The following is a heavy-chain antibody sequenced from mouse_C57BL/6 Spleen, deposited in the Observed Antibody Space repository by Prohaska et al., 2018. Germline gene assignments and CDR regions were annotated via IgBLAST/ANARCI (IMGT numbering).Heavy chain of an antibody. D-gene: IGHD2-2*01. CDR3: ARWGRVTTRTWFAY. CDR2: IYTSYSET. Sequence: QVQLQQPGAELVRPGSSVKLSCKASGYTFTSYWMDWVKQRPGQGLEWIGNIYTSYSETHYNQKFKDKATLTVDKSSSTAYMQLSSLTSEDSAVYYCARWGRVTTRTWFAYWGQGTLVTVSA. CDR1: GYTFTSYW. V-gene: IGHV1-61*01. J-gene: IGHJ3*01.